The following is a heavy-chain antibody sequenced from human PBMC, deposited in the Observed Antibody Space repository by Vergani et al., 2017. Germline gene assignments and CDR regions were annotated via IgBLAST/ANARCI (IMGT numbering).Heavy chain of an antibody. Sequence: EVQLLESGGGLVQPGGSLRLSCAASGFTFSSYAMSWVRHAPGKGLEWVSAISGIGGRTYYADSVKGRFTISRDNSKNTLYLQMNSLIAEDTAVYYCAKGQSTGDSNGYQQRKTGKVPRRYFYYYGMAVWGPGTTVTVSS. CDR2: ISGIGGRT. D-gene: IGHD3-22*01. CDR3: AKGQSTGDSNGYQQRKTGKVPRRYFYYYGMAV. V-gene: IGHV3-23*01. J-gene: IGHJ6*01. CDR1: GFTFSSYA.